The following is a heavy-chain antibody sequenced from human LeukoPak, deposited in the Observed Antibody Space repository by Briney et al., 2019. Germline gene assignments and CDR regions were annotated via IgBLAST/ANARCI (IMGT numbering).Heavy chain of an antibody. D-gene: IGHD2-2*01. J-gene: IGHJ4*02. CDR3: AKVSTRPSYFDY. CDR2: ISWNSGSI. CDR1: GFTFDDYA. Sequence: GRSLRLSCAASGFTFDDYAIHWVRQAPGKGLEWVSGISWNSGSIGYADSVKGRFTISRDNAKNSLYLQMNSLRAEDTALYYCAKVSTRPSYFDYWGQGTLVTVSS. V-gene: IGHV3-9*01.